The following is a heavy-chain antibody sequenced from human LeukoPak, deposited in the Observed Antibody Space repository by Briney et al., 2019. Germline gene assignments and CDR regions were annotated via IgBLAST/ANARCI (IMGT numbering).Heavy chain of an antibody. Sequence: SETLSLTCAVYGGSLSGYSWSWIRQPPGKGLEWIGEINHSGSTNYNPSLKSRVTISVDTSKNQFSLKLSSVTAADTAVYYCASYSYGSVYWGQGTLVTVSS. V-gene: IGHV4-34*01. D-gene: IGHD3-10*01. CDR2: INHSGST. CDR1: GGSLSGYS. J-gene: IGHJ4*02. CDR3: ASYSYGSVY.